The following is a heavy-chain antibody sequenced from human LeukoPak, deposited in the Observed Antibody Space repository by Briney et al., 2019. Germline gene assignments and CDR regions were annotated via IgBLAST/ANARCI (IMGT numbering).Heavy chain of an antibody. Sequence: GGSLRLSCAASGFTVSSNYMSWVRQAPGKGLEWASVIYSGGSTYYADSVKGRFTISRDNSKNTLYLQMNSLRAEDTAVYYCARDYYDSSGYPPFDYWGQGTLVTVSS. CDR3: ARDYYDSSGYPPFDY. J-gene: IGHJ4*02. CDR2: IYSGGST. CDR1: GFTVSSNY. V-gene: IGHV3-66*01. D-gene: IGHD3-22*01.